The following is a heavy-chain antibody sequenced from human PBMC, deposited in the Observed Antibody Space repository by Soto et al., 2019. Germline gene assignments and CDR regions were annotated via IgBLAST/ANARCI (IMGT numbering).Heavy chain of an antibody. CDR3: ASIAALPHYYCGMDV. J-gene: IGHJ6*02. Sequence: QVQLVQSGAEVKKPGSSVKVSCKASGGTFSSYAISWVRQAPGQGLEWMGGIIPIFGTANYVQKFQGRVTITAHESTSTAYMELSSLRSEDTAVYYGASIAALPHYYCGMDVWGQGTTVTVSS. D-gene: IGHD6-6*01. V-gene: IGHV1-69*01. CDR2: IIPIFGTA. CDR1: GGTFSSYA.